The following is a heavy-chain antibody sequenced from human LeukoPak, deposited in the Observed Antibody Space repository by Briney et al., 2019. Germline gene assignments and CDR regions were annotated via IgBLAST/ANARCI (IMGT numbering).Heavy chain of an antibody. J-gene: IGHJ6*04. V-gene: IGHV3-30*03. CDR1: GFTFSSYG. CDR3: ARGLRNSGYETPYYYYGMDV. CDR2: ISHDGTNK. D-gene: IGHD5-12*01. Sequence: GGSLRLSCAASGFTFSSYGMHWVRQPPGKGLEWVAVISHDGTNKYYADSVKGRFTISRDNSKNTLYLQMNSLRAEDTAVYYCARGLRNSGYETPYYYYGMDVWGEGTTVTVSS.